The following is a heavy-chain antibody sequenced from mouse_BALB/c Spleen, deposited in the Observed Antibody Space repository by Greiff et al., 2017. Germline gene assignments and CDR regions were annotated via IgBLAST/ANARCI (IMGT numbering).Heavy chain of an antibody. CDR3: ARSFYDYDEGFDY. Sequence: QVQLQQSGAELVRPGSSVKISCKASGYAFSSYWMNWVKQRPGQGLEWIGQIYPGDGDTNYNGKFKGKATLTADKSSSTAYMQLSSLTSEDSAVYFCARSFYDYDEGFDYWGQGTTLTVSS. CDR2: IYPGDGDT. D-gene: IGHD2-4*01. J-gene: IGHJ2*01. V-gene: IGHV1-80*01. CDR1: GYAFSSYW.